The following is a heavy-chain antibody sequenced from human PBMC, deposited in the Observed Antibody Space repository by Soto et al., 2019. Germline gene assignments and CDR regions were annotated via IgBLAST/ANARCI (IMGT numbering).Heavy chain of an antibody. D-gene: IGHD1-1*01. CDR2: IYHSGST. Sequence: PSETLSLTCAVSGYSISSGYYWGWIRQPPGKGLEWIGSIYHSGSTYYNPSLKSRVTISVDTSKNQFSLKLSSVTTADTAVYYCARGTTERYNRFDPWGQGTLVTVSS. CDR3: ARGTTERYNRFDP. J-gene: IGHJ5*02. CDR1: GYSISSGYY. V-gene: IGHV4-38-2*01.